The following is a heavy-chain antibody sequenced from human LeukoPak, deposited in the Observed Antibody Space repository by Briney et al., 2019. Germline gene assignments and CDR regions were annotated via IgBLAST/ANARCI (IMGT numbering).Heavy chain of an antibody. V-gene: IGHV3-21*01. Sequence: GGSLRLSCAASGFTFSSYSMNWVRQAPGKGLEWVSSISSSSSYIYYADSVKGRFTISRDNAKNSLYLQMNSLRAEDTAVYYCARDHGHGDHHFGYWGQGTLVIVSS. D-gene: IGHD4-17*01. CDR1: GFTFSSYS. CDR2: ISSSSSYI. J-gene: IGHJ4*02. CDR3: ARDHGHGDHHFGY.